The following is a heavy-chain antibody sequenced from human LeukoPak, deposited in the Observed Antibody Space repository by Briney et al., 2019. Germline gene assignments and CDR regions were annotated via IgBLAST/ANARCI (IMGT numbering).Heavy chain of an antibody. CDR2: TYHSGST. Sequence: PSETLSLTCAVYGGSFSGYYWSWIRQSPGKGLEWIGETYHSGSTNYNSSLKSRVTISLDTSKNQFSLKLSSVTAADTAVYYCAKSNGYGLVDIWGQGTMVTVSS. D-gene: IGHD3-10*01. J-gene: IGHJ3*02. CDR3: AKSNGYGLVDI. V-gene: IGHV4-34*01. CDR1: GGSFSGYY.